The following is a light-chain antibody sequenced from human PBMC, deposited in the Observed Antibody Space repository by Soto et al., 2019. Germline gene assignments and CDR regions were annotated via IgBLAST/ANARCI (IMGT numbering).Light chain of an antibody. CDR2: DAS. CDR1: QDISNY. V-gene: IGKV1-33*01. Sequence: DIQMTQSPSSLSASVGDRVTITCQASQDISNYLNCYQQKPGKAPKLLIYDASNLETGVPSRFSGSGSGTDFTFTISSLQQEDIATYSCRQYDNLLPYTFGQGTKREI. J-gene: IGKJ2*01. CDR3: RQYDNLLPYT.